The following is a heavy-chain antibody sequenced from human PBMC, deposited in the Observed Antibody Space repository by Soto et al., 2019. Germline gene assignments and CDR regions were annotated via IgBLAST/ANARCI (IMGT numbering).Heavy chain of an antibody. CDR2: IYSGGNI. D-gene: IGHD2-21*01. CDR3: ARVDWTVGRDY. Sequence: EVPLVESGGGLIQPGGSLRLSCAVSGFAVSSNYMSWVRQGPGKGLEWVSHIYSGGNINYADSVKGRFTISRDASKNTLYLQMNSLRAEDTAVYFCARVDWTVGRDYWGQGTLVTVSS. V-gene: IGHV3-53*01. J-gene: IGHJ4*02. CDR1: GFAVSSNY.